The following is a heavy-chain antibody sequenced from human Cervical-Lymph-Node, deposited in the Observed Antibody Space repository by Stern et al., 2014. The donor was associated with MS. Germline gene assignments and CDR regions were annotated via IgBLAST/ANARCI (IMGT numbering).Heavy chain of an antibody. CDR2: IIPFLNTA. V-gene: IGHV1-69*06. CDR3: ASSLVASGH. J-gene: IGHJ4*02. CDR1: GGTFTTHP. Sequence: QVQLVQSGAEVKKPGSSVKVSCKASGGTFTTHPITWWRQAPGPGLEWMGGIIPFLNTANYAQKFQGRITITADKSTGTTYMEISSLRFDDTAVYYCASSLVASGHWGQGTLVIVS. D-gene: IGHD2-8*02.